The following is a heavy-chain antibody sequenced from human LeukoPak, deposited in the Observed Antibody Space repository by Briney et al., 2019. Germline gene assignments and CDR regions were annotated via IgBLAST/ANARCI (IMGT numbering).Heavy chain of an antibody. V-gene: IGHV3-74*01. Sequence: GGSLRLSCAASGFTFSSYWMHWFRQAPGKGLVWVSRINTDGRTTGYADSVRGRFTISRDNAKNTLYLQMNGLRAEDTAVYYCAKDLTWNTADYWGQRTLVTVSS. CDR2: INTDGRTT. CDR3: AKDLTWNTADY. D-gene: IGHD1/OR15-1a*01. CDR1: GFTFSSYW. J-gene: IGHJ4*02.